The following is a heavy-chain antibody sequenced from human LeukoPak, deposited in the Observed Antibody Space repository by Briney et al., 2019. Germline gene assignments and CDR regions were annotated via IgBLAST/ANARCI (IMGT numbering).Heavy chain of an antibody. J-gene: IGHJ6*02. D-gene: IGHD2-15*01. Sequence: GGSLRLSCAASGFTFSSCGMHWVRQAPGKGLEWVAVISYDGSNKYYADSVKGRFTISRDNSKNTLYLQMNSLRAEDTAVYYCAKDRYIVVVDSGMDVWGQGTTVTVSS. CDR3: AKDRYIVVVDSGMDV. CDR2: ISYDGSNK. V-gene: IGHV3-30*18. CDR1: GFTFSSCG.